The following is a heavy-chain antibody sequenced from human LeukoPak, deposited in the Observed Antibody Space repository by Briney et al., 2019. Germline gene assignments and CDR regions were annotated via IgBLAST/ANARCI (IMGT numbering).Heavy chain of an antibody. CDR1: GFTFSDYY. D-gene: IGHD5-12*01. V-gene: IGHV3-11*01. Sequence: GGSLRLSCAASGFTFSDYYMSWIRQAPGKGLEWVSYISSSGSTIYYADSVKGRFTISRDNAKNSLYLQMNSLRAEDTAVYYCARTNSGYDYYYYYYMDVWGKGTTVTISS. J-gene: IGHJ6*03. CDR3: ARTNSGYDYYYYYYMDV. CDR2: ISSSGSTI.